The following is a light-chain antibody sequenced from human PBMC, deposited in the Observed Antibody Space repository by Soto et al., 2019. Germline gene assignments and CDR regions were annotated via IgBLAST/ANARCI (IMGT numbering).Light chain of an antibody. V-gene: IGKV3-20*01. CDR3: QQYCSVPHWT. Sequence: EIVLTQSPGTLSLSPGERATLSCRASQSVSSSYFDWYQQKPGQATRPLIYAASSRATGIPDRFSGSGSGTDFTLTISRLEPADFALYYCQQYCSVPHWTLGQGKKVEIK. CDR2: AAS. J-gene: IGKJ1*01. CDR1: QSVSSSY.